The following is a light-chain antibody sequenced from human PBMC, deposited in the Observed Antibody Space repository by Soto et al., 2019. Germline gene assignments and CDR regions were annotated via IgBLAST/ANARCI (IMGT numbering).Light chain of an antibody. Sequence: EIVLTQSPGTLSLTPGERATLSCRASQSVSSSYLAWYQQTPGQAPRLLIYGASSRATGIPDRFSGSGSGTGFTLTICRLEPEDCAVYYCQQYGSSLSIAFGQGTRLEIK. CDR3: QQYGSSLSIA. CDR2: GAS. V-gene: IGKV3-20*01. J-gene: IGKJ5*01. CDR1: QSVSSSY.